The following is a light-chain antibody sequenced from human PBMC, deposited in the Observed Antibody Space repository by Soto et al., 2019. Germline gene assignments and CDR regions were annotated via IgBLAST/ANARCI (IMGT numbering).Light chain of an antibody. CDR3: QQYASSST. CDR2: GAS. Sequence: EIVLTQSPGTLSLSPGERATLSCRASQSVSSSYLAWYQQKPGQAPRLLIYGASSRATGIPDRFSGSGSGTDFTLTISRLQPEDFAVYYCQQYASSSTFGGGTKVDIK. J-gene: IGKJ4*01. CDR1: QSVSSSY. V-gene: IGKV3-20*01.